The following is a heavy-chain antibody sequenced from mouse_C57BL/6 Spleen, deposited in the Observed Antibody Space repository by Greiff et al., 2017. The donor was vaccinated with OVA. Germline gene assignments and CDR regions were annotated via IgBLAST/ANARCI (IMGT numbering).Heavy chain of an antibody. Sequence: VQLQQPGAELVKPGASVKLSCKASGYTFTSYWMHWVKQRPGQGLEWIGMIHPNSGSTNYNEKFKSKATLTVDKSSSTAYMQLSSLTSEDSAVYYCARGIYDGYYWYFDVWGTGTTVTVAS. CDR2: IHPNSGST. V-gene: IGHV1-64*01. D-gene: IGHD2-3*01. CDR1: GYTFTSYW. J-gene: IGHJ1*03. CDR3: ARGIYDGYYWYFDV.